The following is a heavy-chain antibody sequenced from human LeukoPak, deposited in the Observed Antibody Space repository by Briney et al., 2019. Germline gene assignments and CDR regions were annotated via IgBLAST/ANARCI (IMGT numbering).Heavy chain of an antibody. V-gene: IGHV4-34*01. Sequence: SETLSLTCAVSGGSFSGYYWTWIRQPPGKGLEWIGEINHSGSTNYNPSLKSRVTISVDTSKNQFSLKLSSVTAADTAVYYCARGHRLQLWFFVGYTNWFDPWGQGTLATVSS. CDR2: INHSGST. CDR3: ARGHRLQLWFFVGYTNWFDP. CDR1: GGSFSGYY. D-gene: IGHD5-18*01. J-gene: IGHJ5*02.